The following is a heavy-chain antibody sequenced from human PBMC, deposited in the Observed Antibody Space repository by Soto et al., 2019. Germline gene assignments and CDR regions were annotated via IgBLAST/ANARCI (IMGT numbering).Heavy chain of an antibody. J-gene: IGHJ4*02. CDR2: TKSTGST. CDR3: ARKIGGNATFED. CDR1: GHSMSGDVL. D-gene: IGHD2-15*01. Sequence: QVQLRESGPGLVKPSDTLSLTGVVSGHSMSGDVLWGWIRQPPGRGLEWIGYTKSTGSTHFNPSLASRVSISVDMSRNQLSLKLRSVTAGDTAVYYCARKIGGNATFEDWGQGTLVTVSA. V-gene: IGHV4-28*01.